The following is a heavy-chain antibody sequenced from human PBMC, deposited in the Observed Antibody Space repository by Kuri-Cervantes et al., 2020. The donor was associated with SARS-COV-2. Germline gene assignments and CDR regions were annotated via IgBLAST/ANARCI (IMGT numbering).Heavy chain of an antibody. D-gene: IGHD6-19*01. CDR3: AREGYSSGWSHYYYYMDV. J-gene: IGHJ6*03. CDR2: IIPIFGTA. Sequence: SVKVSCKASGYTFTDYYIHWVRQAPGQGLEWMGGIIPIFGTANYAQKFQGRVTITADKSTSTAYMELSSLRSEDTAVYYCAREGYSSGWSHYYYYMDVWGKGTTVTVSS. V-gene: IGHV1-69*06. CDR1: GYTFTDYY.